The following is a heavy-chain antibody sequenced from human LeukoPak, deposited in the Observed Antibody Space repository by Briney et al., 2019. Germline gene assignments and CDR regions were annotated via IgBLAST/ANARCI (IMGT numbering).Heavy chain of an antibody. D-gene: IGHD3-10*01. J-gene: IGHJ5*02. CDR3: ARDRSGSYPNWFDP. V-gene: IGHV3-23*01. CDR2: ITGNGANT. CDR1: GFTFSSYG. Sequence: PGGSLRLSCAASGFTFSSYGMSWVRQAPGKGLEWVSAITGNGANTFYADSVKGRITISRDNSKNTMYLQMNSLRAEDTALYYCARDRSGSYPNWFDPWGQGTLVTVSS.